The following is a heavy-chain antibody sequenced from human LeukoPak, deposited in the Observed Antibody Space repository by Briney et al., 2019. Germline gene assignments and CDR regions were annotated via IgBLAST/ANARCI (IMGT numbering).Heavy chain of an antibody. J-gene: IGHJ6*03. CDR2: ISGSGGST. CDR3: AKDGSGWYYYYYMDV. CDR1: GFTFSSYG. V-gene: IGHV3-23*01. Sequence: PGGSPRLSCAASGFTFSSYGMSWVRQAPGKGLEWVSAISGSGGSTYYADSVKGRFTISRDNSKNTLYLQMNSLRAEDTAVYYCAKDGSGWYYYYYMDVWGKGTTVTISS. D-gene: IGHD6-19*01.